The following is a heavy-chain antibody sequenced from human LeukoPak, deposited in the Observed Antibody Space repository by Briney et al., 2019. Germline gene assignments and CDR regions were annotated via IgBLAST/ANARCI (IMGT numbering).Heavy chain of an antibody. Sequence: ASVKVSCKASGYTFTGYYMHWVRQAPGRGLEWMGWINPNSGGTNYAQKFQGRVTMTRDTSISIVYMELTRLRSDDTAVYYCARMYTELDASDIWGQGTMVTVSS. D-gene: IGHD5-18*01. CDR2: INPNSGGT. J-gene: IGHJ3*02. CDR1: GYTFTGYY. CDR3: ARMYTELDASDI. V-gene: IGHV1-2*02.